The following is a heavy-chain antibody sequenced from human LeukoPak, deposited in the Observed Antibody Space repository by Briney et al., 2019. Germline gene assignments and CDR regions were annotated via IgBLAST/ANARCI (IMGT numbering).Heavy chain of an antibody. CDR3: AKDSTVAVAGYFDY. J-gene: IGHJ4*02. Sequence: GISWNSGSIGYADSVKGRFTISRDNAKNSLYLQMNSLRAEDTALYYCAKDSTVAVAGYFDYWGQGTLVTVSS. CDR2: ISWNSGSI. V-gene: IGHV3-9*01. D-gene: IGHD6-19*01.